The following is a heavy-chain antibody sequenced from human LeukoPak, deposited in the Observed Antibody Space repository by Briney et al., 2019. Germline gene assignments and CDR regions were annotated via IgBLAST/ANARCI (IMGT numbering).Heavy chain of an antibody. D-gene: IGHD3-16*02. CDR3: AKDSAMGNYDYVWGSYRYSYFDY. V-gene: IGHV3-23*01. CDR1: GFTFSSYA. CDR2: ISGSGGST. Sequence: PGGSLRLSCAAYGFTFSSYAMSWVRQAPGKGLEWVSAISGSGGSTYYPDSVKGRFTISRDNSKNTLYLQMNSLRAEDTAVYYCAKDSAMGNYDYVWGSYRYSYFDYWGQGTLVTVSS. J-gene: IGHJ4*02.